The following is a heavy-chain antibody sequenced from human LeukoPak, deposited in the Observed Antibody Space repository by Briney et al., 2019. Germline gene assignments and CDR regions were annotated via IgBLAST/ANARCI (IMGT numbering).Heavy chain of an antibody. V-gene: IGHV4-59*01. CDR3: ARLDYYGSGSYRYYCFDY. Sequence: SETLSLTCTVSGGSISSYYWSWIRQPPGKGLEWIGYIYYSGSTNYNPSLKSRVTISVDTSKNQFSLKLSSVTAADTAVYYCARLDYYGSGSYRYYCFDYWGQGTLVTVSS. J-gene: IGHJ4*02. CDR2: IYYSGST. D-gene: IGHD3-10*01. CDR1: GGSISSYY.